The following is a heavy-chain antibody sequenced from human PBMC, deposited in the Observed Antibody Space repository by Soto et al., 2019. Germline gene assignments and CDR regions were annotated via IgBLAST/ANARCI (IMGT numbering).Heavy chain of an antibody. CDR1: GSTFSSYN. V-gene: IGHV3-48*01. J-gene: IGHJ6*03. CDR2: INSASTTI. Sequence: PGGSLRLSCAAPGSTFSSYNINWVRQAPGKGLEWVSYINSASTTIYYADSVKGRFAISRDNAENSVYLQMDSLRAEDTAVYYCARVSSQNYQWPPYLYYYYMDVWGKGTTVTVSS. D-gene: IGHD6-19*01. CDR3: ARVSSQNYQWPPYLYYYYMDV.